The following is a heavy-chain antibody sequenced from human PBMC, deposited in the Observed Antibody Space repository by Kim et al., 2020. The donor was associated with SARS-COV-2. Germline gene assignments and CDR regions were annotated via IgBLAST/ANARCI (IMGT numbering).Heavy chain of an antibody. Sequence: GGSLRLSCAASGFTFSNAWMSWVRQAPGKGLEWVGRIKSKTDGGTTDYAAPVKGRFTISRDDSKNTLYLQMNSLKTEDTAVYYCTTDQKYSSSWYRNYWGQGTLVTVSS. CDR3: TTDQKYSSSWYRNY. V-gene: IGHV3-15*01. D-gene: IGHD6-13*01. CDR1: GFTFSNAW. CDR2: IKSKTDGGTT. J-gene: IGHJ4*02.